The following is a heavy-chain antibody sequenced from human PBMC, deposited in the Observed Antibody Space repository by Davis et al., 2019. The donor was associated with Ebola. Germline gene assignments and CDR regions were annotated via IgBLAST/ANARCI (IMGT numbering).Heavy chain of an antibody. CDR1: GFTFSSYA. CDR2: ISYDGSNK. J-gene: IGHJ5*02. CDR3: ARQHYDFWSEGANWFDP. V-gene: IGHV3-30-3*01. D-gene: IGHD3-3*01. Sequence: PGGSLRLSCAASGFTFSSYAIHWVRQAPGKGLEWVAVISYDGSNKYYTDSVKGRFTISRDNSKNTQYLQMNNLRAEDTAVYYCARQHYDFWSEGANWFDPWGQGTLVTVSS.